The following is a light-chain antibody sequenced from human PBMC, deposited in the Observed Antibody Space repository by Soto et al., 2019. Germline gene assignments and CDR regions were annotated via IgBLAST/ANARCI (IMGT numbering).Light chain of an antibody. Sequence: DIQMTQSPSSLSVSVGDRVTITCRASQSIGTFLNWYQQKPGKAPKVLTYAASSLQSGVSSRFSGSGSATDFTLTIRSLQPEDFATFYRQQNYSTPSYTFGRGTKLEIK. CDR3: QQNYSTPSYT. CDR1: QSIGTF. V-gene: IGKV1-39*01. J-gene: IGKJ2*01. CDR2: AAS.